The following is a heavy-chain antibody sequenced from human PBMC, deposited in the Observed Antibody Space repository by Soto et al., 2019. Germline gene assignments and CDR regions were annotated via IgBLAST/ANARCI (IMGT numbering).Heavy chain of an antibody. D-gene: IGHD5-12*01. CDR2: TYYRSKWYN. J-gene: IGHJ6*02. CDR3: ARGGYSGYEVYYYYGMDV. Sequence: PSQTLSLPCAISGDSVSSNSAAWNWIRQSPSRGLEWLGRTYYRSKWYNDYAVSVKSRITINPHTSKNQFSLQLNSVTPEDTAVYYCARGGYSGYEVYYYYGMDVWGQGTTVTVSS. V-gene: IGHV6-1*01. CDR1: GDSVSSNSAA.